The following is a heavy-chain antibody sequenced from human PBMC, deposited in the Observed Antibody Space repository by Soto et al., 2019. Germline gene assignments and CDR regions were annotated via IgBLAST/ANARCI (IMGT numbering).Heavy chain of an antibody. V-gene: IGHV4-31*03. CDR2: IYHSGRT. J-gene: IGHJ4*02. D-gene: IGHD3-22*01. Sequence: SETLSLTCTVSGGSITNGYYYWSWVRQNPGKGLEWIGHIYHSGRTYYRPSLKSRVTISVDTSKSQFSLNLSSVTPEDTAVYYCARGKTYYYDSSAFDFDYWGQGTLVTVSS. CDR1: GGSITNGYYY. CDR3: ARGKTYYYDSSAFDFDY.